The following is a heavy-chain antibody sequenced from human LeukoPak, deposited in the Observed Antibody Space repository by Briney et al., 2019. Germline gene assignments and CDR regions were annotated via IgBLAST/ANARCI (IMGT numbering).Heavy chain of an antibody. V-gene: IGHV1-69*04. Sequence: SVKVSCKTSGGTFSSSAITWVRQAPGQGLEWMGRIIPVLNITTYAQKFQGSVTITADTSTSTVYMELSTLRSEETAVYYCARDQGLTAPPPYGLDVWGQGTTVIVSS. J-gene: IGHJ6*02. D-gene: IGHD5-18*01. CDR3: ARDQGLTAPPPYGLDV. CDR1: GGTFSSSA. CDR2: IIPVLNIT.